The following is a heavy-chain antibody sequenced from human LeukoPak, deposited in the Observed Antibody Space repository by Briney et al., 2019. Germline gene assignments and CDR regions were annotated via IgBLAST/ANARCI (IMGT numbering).Heavy chain of an antibody. Sequence: SQTLSLTCTVSGGSISSGDYYWSWIRLHPGKGLEWIRYIYYSGSTYNYPFLQAQVTISVDTPKTQFILKWNSLTPATPVFYSSARTKYYYAVEALYWGPGTLVTVSS. CDR3: ARTKYYYAVEALY. CDR1: GGSISSGDYY. CDR2: IYYSGST. V-gene: IGHV4-30-4*01. D-gene: IGHD3-16*01. J-gene: IGHJ4*02.